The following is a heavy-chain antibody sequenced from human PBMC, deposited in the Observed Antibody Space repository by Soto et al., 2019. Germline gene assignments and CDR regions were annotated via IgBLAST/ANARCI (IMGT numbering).Heavy chain of an antibody. J-gene: IGHJ4*02. CDR1: GFTFSSYA. D-gene: IGHD6-13*01. CDR2: ISGSGGST. Sequence: GESLRLSCAASGFTFSSYAMSWVRQAPGKGLEWVSAISGSGGSTYYADSVKGRFTISRDNSKNTLYLQMNSLRAEDTAVYYCAKDGRYSSSWYVVWGQGTLVTVSS. V-gene: IGHV3-23*01. CDR3: AKDGRYSSSWYVV.